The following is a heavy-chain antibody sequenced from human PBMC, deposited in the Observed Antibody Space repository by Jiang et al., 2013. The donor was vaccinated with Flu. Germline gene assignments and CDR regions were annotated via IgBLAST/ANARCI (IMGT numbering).Heavy chain of an antibody. CDR3: ATSGGVQLPPGD. Sequence: YAMTWVRPGVQGRGVEWVSSISGSGTYIWYADSVKGRFTVSRDNAKNSVYLQMNSLRVEDTAVYYCATSGGVQLPPGDWGQGTLVAVSS. V-gene: IGHV3-21*06. D-gene: IGHD4-11*01. J-gene: IGHJ4*02. CDR1: YA. CDR2: ISGSGTYI.